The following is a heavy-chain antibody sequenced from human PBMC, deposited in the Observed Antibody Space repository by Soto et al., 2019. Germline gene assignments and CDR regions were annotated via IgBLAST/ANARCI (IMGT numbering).Heavy chain of an antibody. CDR3: ARYVDAVPGDDWFDP. CDR1: GGSISSGGYS. Sequence: PSETLSLTCAVSGGSISSGGYSWSWIRQPPGKGLEWIGYIYHSGSTYYNPSLKSRVTISVDRSKNQFSLKLSSVTAADTAVYYCARYVDAVPGDDWFDPWGQGTLVTVSS. V-gene: IGHV4-30-2*01. J-gene: IGHJ5*02. CDR2: IYHSGST. D-gene: IGHD2-8*01.